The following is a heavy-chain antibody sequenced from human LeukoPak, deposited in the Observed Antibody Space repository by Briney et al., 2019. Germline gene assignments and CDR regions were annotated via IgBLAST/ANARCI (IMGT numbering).Heavy chain of an antibody. V-gene: IGHV3-23*01. CDR2: YSGSGVST. D-gene: IGHD3-16*01. J-gene: IGHJ2*01. Sequence: PGGSLRLSCAASGFTFRSYAMSWVPQAPGRGVEWVSAYSGSGVSTYYADSVRGGFTVSRHNSKHTVYLQMNSLRAGHGAVCDCAKDTWPQVGRYFDLWGRGTLVTVPS. CDR1: GFTFRSYA. CDR3: AKDTWPQVGRYFDL.